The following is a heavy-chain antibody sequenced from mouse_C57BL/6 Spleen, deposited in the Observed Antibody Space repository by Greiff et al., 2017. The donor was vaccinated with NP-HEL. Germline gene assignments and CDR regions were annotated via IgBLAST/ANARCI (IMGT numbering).Heavy chain of an antibody. CDR2: IWSDGST. V-gene: IGHV2-6-1*01. CDR1: GFSLTSYG. Sequence: QVQLQQSGPGLVAPSQSLSITCTVSGFSLTSYGVHWVRQPPGKGLEWLVVIWSDGSTTYNSALKSRLSISKDNSKSQVFLKMNSLQTDDTAMYYCARQGYDGYPYYAMDYWGQGTSVTVSS. J-gene: IGHJ4*01. CDR3: ARQGYDGYPYYAMDY. D-gene: IGHD2-3*01.